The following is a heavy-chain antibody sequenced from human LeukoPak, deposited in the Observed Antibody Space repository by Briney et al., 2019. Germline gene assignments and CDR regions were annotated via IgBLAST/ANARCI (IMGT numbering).Heavy chain of an antibody. Sequence: GGSLRLSCAASGFTFRDYWMTWVRQAPGKGLEWVANIKRDGSEKYYVDSVRGRFIISRDNAKNSLYLQMNSLRAEDTAVYYCAKDMASVVPAATPDYWGQGTLVTVSS. D-gene: IGHD2-2*01. V-gene: IGHV3-7*01. CDR3: AKDMASVVPAATPDY. CDR2: IKRDGSEK. CDR1: GFTFRDYW. J-gene: IGHJ4*02.